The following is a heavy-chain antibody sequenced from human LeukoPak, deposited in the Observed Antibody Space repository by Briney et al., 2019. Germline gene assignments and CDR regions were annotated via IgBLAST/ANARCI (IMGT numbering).Heavy chain of an antibody. CDR2: ISWNSGSI. V-gene: IGHV3-9*01. D-gene: IGHD3-10*01. CDR1: GFTFDDYA. Sequence: GGSLRLSCAASGFTFDDYAMHWVRQAPGKGLEWVSGISWNSGSIGYADSVKGRFTISRDNAKNSLYLQMNSLRAEDTALYYCAEDDALGNYYGSGSYDYWGQGTLVTVSS. J-gene: IGHJ4*02. CDR3: AEDDALGNYYGSGSYDY.